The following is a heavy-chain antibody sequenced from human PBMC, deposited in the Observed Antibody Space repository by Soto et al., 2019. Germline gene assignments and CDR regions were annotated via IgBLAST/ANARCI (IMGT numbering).Heavy chain of an antibody. CDR3: AREFRSSTPYYYYYYMDV. V-gene: IGHV4-59*01. CDR2: IYYSGST. Sequence: SETLSLTCTVSGGSISSYYWSWIRQPPGKGLEWIGYIYYSGSTNYNPSLKSRVTISVDTSKNQFSLKLSSVTAADTAVYYCAREFRSSTPYYYYYYMDVWGKGTTVTVSS. J-gene: IGHJ6*03. D-gene: IGHD2-2*01. CDR1: GGSISSYY.